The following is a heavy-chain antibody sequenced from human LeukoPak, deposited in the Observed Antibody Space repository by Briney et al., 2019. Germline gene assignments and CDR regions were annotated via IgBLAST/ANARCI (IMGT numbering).Heavy chain of an antibody. CDR1: GGSISSYY. Sequence: SETLSLTCTVSGGSISSYYWSWIRQPAGKGLEWIGRIYTSGSTNYNPSLKSRVTISVDTSKNQFSLKLNSVTAADTAVYYCARSPVVLEWLLWYFDYWGQGTLVTVSS. J-gene: IGHJ4*02. D-gene: IGHD3-3*01. CDR3: ARSPVVLEWLLWYFDY. CDR2: IYTSGST. V-gene: IGHV4-4*07.